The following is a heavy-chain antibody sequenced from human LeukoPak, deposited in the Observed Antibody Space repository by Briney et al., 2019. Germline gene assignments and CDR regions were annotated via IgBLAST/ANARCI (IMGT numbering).Heavy chain of an antibody. Sequence: SETLSLTCAVYGGSFSGYYWSWIRQPPGKGLEWIGEINHSGSTNYNPSLKSRVTISVDTSKNQFSLNLASVTAADSAVYYCARGDFDWLVAFDYWGQGTLVAVSA. CDR2: INHSGST. D-gene: IGHD3-9*01. V-gene: IGHV4-34*01. CDR1: GGSFSGYY. CDR3: ARGDFDWLVAFDY. J-gene: IGHJ4*02.